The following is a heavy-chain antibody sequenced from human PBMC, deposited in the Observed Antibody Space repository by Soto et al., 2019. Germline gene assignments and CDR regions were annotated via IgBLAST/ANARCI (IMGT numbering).Heavy chain of an antibody. D-gene: IGHD6-13*01. CDR3: AKEYGSTWIDH. Sequence: GGSLRLSCAASGFTFSNYAMTWVRQAPGKGLEWVSIISSIGSTTYYSDFVKGRFTISRDNSRNTLFLQLNSLRDEDTAVYYCAKEYGSTWIDHWGQGTPVTVSS. CDR1: GFTFSNYA. V-gene: IGHV3-23*01. J-gene: IGHJ4*02. CDR2: ISSIGSTT.